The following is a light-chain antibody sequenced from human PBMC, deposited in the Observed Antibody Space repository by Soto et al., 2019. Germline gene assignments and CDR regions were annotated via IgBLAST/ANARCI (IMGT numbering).Light chain of an antibody. V-gene: IGKV3-20*01. CDR2: GAS. Sequence: EIVLTQSPGTLSLSPGERATLSCRASQTISNSYLAWYQQKPGQAPRLLIYGASSRAIRIPDRFSGSGSGTDFSLTISRLEPEEFEMYYCHQYDRIPQFTFCPGTKVDIK. J-gene: IGKJ3*01. CDR1: QTISNSY. CDR3: HQYDRIPQFT.